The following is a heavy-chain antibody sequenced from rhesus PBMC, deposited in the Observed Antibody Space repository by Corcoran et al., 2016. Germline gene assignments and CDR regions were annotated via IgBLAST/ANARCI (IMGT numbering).Heavy chain of an antibody. V-gene: IGHV3-16*02. Sequence: EVQLVESGGGLVQPGGSLRLSCAVSGFTFRNYWMSWVRQAAGRGLYLVVFIKNKAEGGATAYDESVKGRFTISRDDSKNTLYLQMSSLNTEDTAVYYCTRDLRGGGYWGQGVLVTVSS. CDR1: GFTFRNYW. CDR2: IKNKAEGGAT. CDR3: TRDLRGGGY. D-gene: IGHD6-37*01. J-gene: IGHJ4*01.